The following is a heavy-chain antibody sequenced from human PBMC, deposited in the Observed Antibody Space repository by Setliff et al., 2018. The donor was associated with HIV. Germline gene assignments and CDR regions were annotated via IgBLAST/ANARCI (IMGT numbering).Heavy chain of an antibody. CDR3: ARVRDYYFDY. CDR2: IYPGDSDT. Sequence: GETLKISCKGSGYSFTSYWIGWVRQMPGKGLEWMGIIYPGDSDTRYSPSFQGKVTISADKSISTAYLQWSIRKAADTAMYYCARVRDYYFDYWGQGTLVTVSS. J-gene: IGHJ4*02. V-gene: IGHV5-51*01. CDR1: GYSFTSYW.